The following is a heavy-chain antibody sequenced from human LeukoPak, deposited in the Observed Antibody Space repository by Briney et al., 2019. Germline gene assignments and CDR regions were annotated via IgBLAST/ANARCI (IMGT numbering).Heavy chain of an antibody. Sequence: PGGSLRLSCAACGFIFSDHYMSWVRQAPGKGLEWVSYISSSGNTIYYEDSVKGRFTISRDNARDNAKNSLYLQMNSLRAEDTAVYFCARVGYFGSGNYNSFDIWGRGTMVTVSS. V-gene: IGHV3-11*01. CDR2: ISSSGNTI. J-gene: IGHJ3*02. D-gene: IGHD3-10*01. CDR3: ARVGYFGSGNYNSFDI. CDR1: GFIFSDHY.